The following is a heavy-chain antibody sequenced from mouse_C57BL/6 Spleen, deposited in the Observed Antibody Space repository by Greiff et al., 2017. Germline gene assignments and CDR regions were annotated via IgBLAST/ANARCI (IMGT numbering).Heavy chain of an antibody. CDR3: ARKEDLNYYGSSLVPL. CDR2: IYPGDGDT. CDR1: GYAFSSYW. V-gene: IGHV1-80*01. D-gene: IGHD1-1*01. J-gene: IGHJ3*01. Sequence: QVQLQQSGAELVKPGASVKISCKASGYAFSSYWMNWVKQRPGKGLEWIGQIYPGDGDTNYNGKFKGKATLTADKSSSTAYMQLSSLTSEDSAVYFCARKEDLNYYGSSLVPLWGQGTLVTVSA.